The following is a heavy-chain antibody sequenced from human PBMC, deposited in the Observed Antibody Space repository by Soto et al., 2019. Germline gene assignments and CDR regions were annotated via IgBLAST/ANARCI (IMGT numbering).Heavy chain of an antibody. CDR3: ARETYYDFWSGYYGWLET. V-gene: IGHV1-18*01. J-gene: IGHJ4*02. D-gene: IGHD3-3*01. CDR1: FYTFTIYG. CDR2: ISAYNGNT. Sequence: ASVXVAFKSSFYTFTIYGISCCLQAPGQGLEWMGWISAYNGNTNYAQKLQGRVTMTTDTSTSTAYMELRRLRSDDTAVYYCARETYYDFWSGYYGWLETWGQGTLVTVSS.